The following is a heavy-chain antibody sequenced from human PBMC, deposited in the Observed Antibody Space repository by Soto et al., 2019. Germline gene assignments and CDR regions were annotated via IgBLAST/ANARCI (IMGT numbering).Heavy chain of an antibody. V-gene: IGHV3-48*02. CDR3: ARAEDIVVVPAESYYYYYGMDV. CDR1: GFTFSSYS. J-gene: IGHJ6*02. CDR2: FSSSSSTI. D-gene: IGHD2-2*01. Sequence: PGGSLRLSCAASGFTFSSYSMNWVRQAPGKGLEWVSYFSSSSSTIYYADSVKGRFTISRDNAKNSLYLQLNSLRDEDTAVYYCARAEDIVVVPAESYYYYYGMDVWGQGTTVTVSS.